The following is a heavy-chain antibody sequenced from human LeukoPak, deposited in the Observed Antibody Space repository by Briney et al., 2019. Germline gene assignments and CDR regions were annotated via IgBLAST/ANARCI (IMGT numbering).Heavy chain of an antibody. D-gene: IGHD3-22*01. Sequence: AGSLRLSCAASGFSVSSNYMSWVRQAPGKGLEWVSVLYSGGNTYYADSVKGRFTISRDNSTNMLYLQMNSLGAEDTAVYYCAKVTSGYQSDYWGQGTLVTVSS. CDR1: GFSVSSNY. J-gene: IGHJ4*02. V-gene: IGHV3-53*05. CDR3: AKVTSGYQSDY. CDR2: LYSGGNT.